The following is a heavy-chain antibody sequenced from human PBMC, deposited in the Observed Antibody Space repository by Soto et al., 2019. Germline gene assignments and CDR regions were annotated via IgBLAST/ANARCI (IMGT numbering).Heavy chain of an antibody. CDR1: GFTFSSFG. CDR3: ARAPGDGGTFLMDV. J-gene: IGHJ6*02. CDR2: IWYDGSNK. V-gene: IGHV3-33*03. Sequence: QSGGSLRLSCAASGFTFSSFGMHWVRQAPGKGLEWVALIWYDGSNKYYADSVKGRFTISRDNSKNTLYLQMNSLRAEDTAVYYCARAPGDGGTFLMDVWGQGTTVTVSS. D-gene: IGHD3-16*01.